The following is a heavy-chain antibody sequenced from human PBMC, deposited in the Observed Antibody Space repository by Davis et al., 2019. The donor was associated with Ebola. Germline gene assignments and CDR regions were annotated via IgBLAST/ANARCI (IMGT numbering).Heavy chain of an antibody. D-gene: IGHD6-13*01. CDR1: GYTFTSYY. J-gene: IGHJ4*02. CDR2: INPSGGST. Sequence: ASVKVSCKASGYTFTSYYMHWVRQAPGQGLEWMGIINPSGGSTSYAQKFQGRVTMTRDTSTSTVYMELSSLRSEDTAVYYCARVPRELQQQLAFDYWGQGTLVTVSS. CDR3: ARVPRELQQQLAFDY. V-gene: IGHV1-46*01.